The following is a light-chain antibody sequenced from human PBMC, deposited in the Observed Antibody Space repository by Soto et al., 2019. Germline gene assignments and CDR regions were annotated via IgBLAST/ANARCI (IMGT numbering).Light chain of an antibody. J-gene: IGKJ5*01. CDR3: QQYYDSPLT. V-gene: IGKV2-28*01. CDR1: QSLLHSNGYNY. CDR2: LGS. Sequence: DIVMTQSPLSLPVTPGEPASISCRSSQSLLHSNGYNYLDWYLQKPGQSPQLLIYLGSNRASGVPDRFSGSGSGTDFTLTISSVQAEDVAVYYCQQYYDSPLTFGQGTRLEIK.